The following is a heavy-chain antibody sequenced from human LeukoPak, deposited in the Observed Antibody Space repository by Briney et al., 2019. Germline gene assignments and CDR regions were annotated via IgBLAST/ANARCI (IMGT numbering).Heavy chain of an antibody. Sequence: SETLSLTCTVSGGSISSYYWSWIRQPPGKGLEWIGYIYYSGSTNYNPSLKSRVTISVDTSKNQFSLKLSSVTAADTAVYYCARDLIDYDSSGYYDPGSFDIWGQGTMVTVSS. V-gene: IGHV4-59*01. D-gene: IGHD3-22*01. CDR3: ARDLIDYDSSGYYDPGSFDI. CDR2: IYYSGST. J-gene: IGHJ3*02. CDR1: GGSISSYY.